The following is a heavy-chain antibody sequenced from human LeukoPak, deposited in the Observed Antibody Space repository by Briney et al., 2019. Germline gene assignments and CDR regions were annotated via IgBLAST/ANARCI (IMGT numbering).Heavy chain of an antibody. CDR3: ATRRITMVRGVITNDAFDI. Sequence: SETLSLTCTVSGGSISSSSYYWGWMRQPPGKGREWIGSIYYSGSTYYNPSLKSRVTISVDTSKNQFSLKLSSVTAADTAVYYCATRRITMVRGVITNDAFDIWGQGTMVTVSS. J-gene: IGHJ3*02. V-gene: IGHV4-39*01. CDR2: IYYSGST. D-gene: IGHD3-10*01. CDR1: GGSISSSSYY.